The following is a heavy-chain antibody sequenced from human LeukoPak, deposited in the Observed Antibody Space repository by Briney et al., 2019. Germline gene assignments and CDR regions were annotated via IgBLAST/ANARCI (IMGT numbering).Heavy chain of an antibody. Sequence: GGSLRLSCAASGFTVSSNYMSWVRQAPGKGLEWVSVIYSGGSTYYADSVKGRFTISRDNSKNTLYLQMNSLRAEDTAVYYCARLVSSNWYDGYRAFDIWGQGTMVTVSS. CDR2: IYSGGST. V-gene: IGHV3-53*01. CDR1: GFTVSSNY. D-gene: IGHD6-13*01. CDR3: ARLVSSNWYDGYRAFDI. J-gene: IGHJ3*02.